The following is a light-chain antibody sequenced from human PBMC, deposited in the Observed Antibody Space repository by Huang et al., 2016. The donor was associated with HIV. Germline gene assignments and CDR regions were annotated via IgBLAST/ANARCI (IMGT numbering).Light chain of an antibody. CDR3: QQYGSSSTWT. Sequence: EIVLTQSPGTLSLSPGERATLSCRASPSVSSSYLAWYQQKPGQAPRPLIYGASSRATGIPDRFSGSGSGTDFTLTISRLEPEDFAVYYCQQYGSSSTWTFGQGTKVEIK. CDR2: GAS. J-gene: IGKJ1*01. CDR1: PSVSSSY. V-gene: IGKV3-20*01.